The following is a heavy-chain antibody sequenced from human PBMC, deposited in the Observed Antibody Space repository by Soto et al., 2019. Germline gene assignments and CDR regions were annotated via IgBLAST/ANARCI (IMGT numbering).Heavy chain of an antibody. J-gene: IGHJ6*02. CDR1: GYRFTSYW. Sequence: PGESLKISCKGSGYRFTSYWIGWVRQMPGKGLEWMGIIYPGDSDTRYSPSFQGQVTISADKFISTVYLQWSSLKASDTAMYYCARHNEDKSSCWAMDVWGQGTTVTVSS. D-gene: IGHD6-13*01. V-gene: IGHV5-51*01. CDR2: IYPGDSDT. CDR3: ARHNEDKSSCWAMDV.